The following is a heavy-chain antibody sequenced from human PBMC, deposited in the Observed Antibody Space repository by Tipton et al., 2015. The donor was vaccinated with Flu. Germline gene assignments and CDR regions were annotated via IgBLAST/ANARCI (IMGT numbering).Heavy chain of an antibody. CDR2: ISPNNGGT. CDR3: GRHRGRGGKY. J-gene: IGHJ4*02. CDR1: GYTFTGYT. Sequence: QLVQSGAEEKKPGASVKVSCKASGYTFTGYTIHWVRQAPGQGLEWMGWISPNNGGTSYSQKFQGRVTLTRDAYISTAYMELSGVPFDDTAVYYCGRHRGRGGKYWGLGTLVTVPS. D-gene: IGHD3-16*01. V-gene: IGHV1-2*02.